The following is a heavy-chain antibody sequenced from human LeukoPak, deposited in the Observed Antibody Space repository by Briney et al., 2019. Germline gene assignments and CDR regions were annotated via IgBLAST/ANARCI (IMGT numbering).Heavy chain of an antibody. V-gene: IGHV1-69*04. CDR3: AKDQGLTAPPPYGLDV. Sequence: SVKVSCKTSGGTFSRSAITWVRQAPGQGLEWMGRIIPVLNITTYAQKFQGRVTITADTSTSTVYMKLSSLRSEETAVYYCAKDQGLTAPPPYGLDVWGQGTTVIVTS. J-gene: IGHJ6*02. CDR2: IIPVLNIT. D-gene: IGHD5-18*01. CDR1: GGTFSRSA.